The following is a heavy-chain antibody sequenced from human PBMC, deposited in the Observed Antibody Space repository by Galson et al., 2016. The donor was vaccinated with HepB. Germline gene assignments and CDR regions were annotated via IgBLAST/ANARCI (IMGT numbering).Heavy chain of an antibody. V-gene: IGHV3-53*01. CDR1: GFTVSSSY. Sequence: SLRLSCAASGFTVSSSYVSWVRQAPGKGLEWVSAMSDNGGSTYYADSVKGRFTISRDNSKNTLYLQMNSLGAEDTAIYYCAVRYSSIWYFQHWGRGTLVSVSS. CDR3: AVRYSSIWYFQH. D-gene: IGHD6-13*01. CDR2: MSDNGGST. J-gene: IGHJ1*01.